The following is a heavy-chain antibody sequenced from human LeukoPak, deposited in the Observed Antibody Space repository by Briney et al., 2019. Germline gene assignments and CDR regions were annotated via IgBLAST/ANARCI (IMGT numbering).Heavy chain of an antibody. CDR2: INYSGST. CDR3: ARPETERSSWFDP. CDR1: GESLSGYY. V-gene: IGHV4-34*01. Sequence: PSETLSLTCGVYGESLSGYYWSWIRQPPGKGLEWIAEINYSGSTTYNPSLKSRVTISIDTSKNQFSLKVRSVTAADTAMYYCARPETERSSWFDPWGQGTLVIVSS. J-gene: IGHJ5*02. D-gene: IGHD1-1*01.